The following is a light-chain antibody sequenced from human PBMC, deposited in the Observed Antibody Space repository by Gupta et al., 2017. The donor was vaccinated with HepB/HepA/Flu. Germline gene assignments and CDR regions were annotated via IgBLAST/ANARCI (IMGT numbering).Light chain of an antibody. CDR1: SSNIGRNY. V-gene: IGLV1-47*01. CDR2: RNN. J-gene: IGLJ3*02. Sequence: QSVLTQPPSASGTPWHRVTISCSGSSSNIGRNYVYWYQQLPGTAPKLLIYRNNQRPSGVPDRFSGSKSGTSASLAISRLRSEDEADYYCAAWDDSLSGLWVFGGGTKLTVL. CDR3: AAWDDSLSGLWV.